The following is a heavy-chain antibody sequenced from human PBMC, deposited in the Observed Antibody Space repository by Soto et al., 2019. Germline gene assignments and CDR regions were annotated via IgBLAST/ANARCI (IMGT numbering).Heavy chain of an antibody. CDR3: ARDTRSHYYYYGMDV. V-gene: IGHV4-31*03. J-gene: IGHJ6*02. CDR1: GGSISSGGYY. D-gene: IGHD3-10*01. Sequence: SETLSLTCTVSGGSISSGGYYWSWIRQHPGKGLEWIGYIYYSGSTYYNPSLKSRVTISVDTSKNQFSLKLSPVTAADTAVYYCARDTRSHYYYYGMDVWGQGTTVTVSS. CDR2: IYYSGST.